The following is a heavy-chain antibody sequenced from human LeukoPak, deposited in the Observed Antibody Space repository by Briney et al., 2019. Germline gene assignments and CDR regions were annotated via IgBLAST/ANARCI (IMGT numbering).Heavy chain of an antibody. D-gene: IGHD3-22*01. J-gene: IGHJ4*02. CDR1: TFTFSSYG. CDR2: ISYDGSNK. V-gene: IGHV3-30*18. CDR3: AKNFGYYYDSSGYYFPPVDY. Sequence: GSLRLSCAASTFTFSSYGMHWVRQAPGKGLEWVAVISYDGSNKYYADSVKGRFTISRDNSKNTLYLQMNSLRAEDTAVYYCAKNFGYYYDSSGYYFPPVDYWGQGTLVTVSS.